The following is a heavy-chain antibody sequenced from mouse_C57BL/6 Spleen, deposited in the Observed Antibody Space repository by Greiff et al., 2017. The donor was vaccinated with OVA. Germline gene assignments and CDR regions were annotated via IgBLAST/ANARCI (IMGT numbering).Heavy chain of an antibody. V-gene: IGHV1-80*01. D-gene: IGHD4-1*01. CDR3: ARRTSNWEDAMDY. CDR1: GYAFSSYW. CDR2: IYPGDGDT. J-gene: IGHJ4*01. Sequence: LVESGAELVKPGASVKISCKASGYAFSSYWMNWVKQRPGKGLEWIGQIYPGDGDTNYNGTFKGKATLTADKSSSTAYMQLSSLTSEDSAVYFCARRTSNWEDAMDYWGQGTSVTVSS.